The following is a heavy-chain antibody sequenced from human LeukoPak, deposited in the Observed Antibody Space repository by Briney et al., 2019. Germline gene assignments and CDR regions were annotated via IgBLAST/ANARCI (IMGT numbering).Heavy chain of an antibody. CDR1: GFIFSSYP. J-gene: IGHJ3*02. Sequence: GGSLRLSCAASGFIFSSYPLNWVRQAPGKGLEWVSVIYSGGSTYYADSVKGRFTISRDNSKNTLYLQMNSLRAEDTAVYYCAREFPNAFDIWGQGTMVTVSS. D-gene: IGHD3-10*01. CDR3: AREFPNAFDI. CDR2: IYSGGST. V-gene: IGHV3-53*01.